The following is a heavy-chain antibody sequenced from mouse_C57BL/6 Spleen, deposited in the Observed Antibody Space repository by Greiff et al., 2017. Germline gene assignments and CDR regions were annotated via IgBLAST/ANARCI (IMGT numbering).Heavy chain of an antibody. J-gene: IGHJ1*03. Sequence: EVQLQQSGPELVKPGASVKISCKASGYTFTDYYMNWVQQSHGKSLEWIGDINPNNGGTSYNQKFKGKATLTVDKSSSTAYMELRSLTSEDSAVYYCARCYSNSYWYFDVWGTGTTVTVSS. CDR2: INPNNGGT. CDR3: ARCYSNSYWYFDV. CDR1: GYTFTDYY. V-gene: IGHV1-26*01. D-gene: IGHD2-5*01.